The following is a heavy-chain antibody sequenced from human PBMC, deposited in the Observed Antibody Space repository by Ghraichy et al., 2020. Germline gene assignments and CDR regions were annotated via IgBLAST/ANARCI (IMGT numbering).Heavy chain of an antibody. J-gene: IGHJ1*01. CDR3: AKNEDDYGDPDHFHH. V-gene: IGHV3-23*01. Sequence: GGSLRLTCVVSGFTFSNYAMSWVRQAPGKGLEWVSAITGGGTTTYYADSVRGRFTISRDNSKNTLFLQLNSLRAEDTALYYCAKNEDDYGDPDHFHHWGQGTLVIVSS. CDR2: ITGGGTTT. D-gene: IGHD4-17*01. CDR1: GFTFSNYA.